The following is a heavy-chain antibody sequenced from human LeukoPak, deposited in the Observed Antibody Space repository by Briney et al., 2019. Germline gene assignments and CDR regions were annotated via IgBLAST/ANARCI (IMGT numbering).Heavy chain of an antibody. D-gene: IGHD5-18*01. CDR1: GFTFSSYA. CDR3: AKGNGYSYGRYYFDY. Sequence: GGSLRLSCAASGFTFSSYAMGWVRQAPGKGLEWVSAITASGGNTYYADSVKGRFTISRDNSKNTLYLQVNSLRAEDTAVCYCAKGNGYSYGRYYFDYWGQGSLVTVSS. CDR2: ITASGGNT. V-gene: IGHV3-23*01. J-gene: IGHJ4*02.